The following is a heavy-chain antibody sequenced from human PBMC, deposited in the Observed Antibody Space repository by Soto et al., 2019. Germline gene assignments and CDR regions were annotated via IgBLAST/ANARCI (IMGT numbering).Heavy chain of an antibody. CDR2: ASDDGSDT. CDR1: GFIFSSYT. CDR3: ARGRNDSFWGTYHFLPDY. V-gene: IGHV3-30-3*01. D-gene: IGHD3-16*01. J-gene: IGHJ4*02. Sequence: GGSLRLSCAASGFIFSSYTMHWVRQAPGKGLEWVAVASDDGSDTYYGDSLKGRFTISRDNSKNTLSLQMNSLRAEDTAVYYCARGRNDSFWGTYHFLPDYWGQGTLVTVSS.